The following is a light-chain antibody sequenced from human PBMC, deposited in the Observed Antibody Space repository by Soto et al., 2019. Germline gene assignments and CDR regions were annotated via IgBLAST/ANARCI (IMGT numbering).Light chain of an antibody. J-gene: IGKJ4*01. CDR3: QQSHTNPLT. Sequence: AIRMTQSPSSLSASTGDRVTITCRASQGISSYLAWYQQKPGKAPKLLIYAASGLQSGVPSRFSGGGYGTEFTLTISSLQLEDFATYYCQQSHTNPLTFGGGTTGDIK. V-gene: IGKV1-8*01. CDR1: QGISSY. CDR2: AAS.